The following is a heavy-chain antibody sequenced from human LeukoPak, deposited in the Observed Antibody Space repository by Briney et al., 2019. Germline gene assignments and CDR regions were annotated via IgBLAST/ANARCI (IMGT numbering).Heavy chain of an antibody. CDR3: AKGQELDDGVFDS. CDR2: IRGNGDRT. CDR1: GFTFSSNP. J-gene: IGHJ4*02. V-gene: IGHV3-23*01. Sequence: PGGSLRLSCAASGFTFSSNPMTWVRQAPGKGLEWVSTIRGNGDRTHYADSVTGRFAISRDNSKNTLYLQMNSLRGEDSAIYYCAKGQELDDGVFDSWGQGTLVTVSS. D-gene: IGHD1-1*01.